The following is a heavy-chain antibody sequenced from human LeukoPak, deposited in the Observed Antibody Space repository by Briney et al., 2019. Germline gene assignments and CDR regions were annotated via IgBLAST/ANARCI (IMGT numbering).Heavy chain of an antibody. CDR2: IKQDGSER. CDR3: ARALDIVATITPIDY. CDR1: GLTISNYW. Sequence: PGGSLRLSCTASGLTISNYWMSWVRQAPGKGLEWLANIKQDGSERYYVDSVKGRFTISRDNAKNSLYLQMNSLRAEDTAVYYCARALDIVATITPIDYWGQGTLVTVSS. D-gene: IGHD5-12*01. J-gene: IGHJ4*02. V-gene: IGHV3-7*01.